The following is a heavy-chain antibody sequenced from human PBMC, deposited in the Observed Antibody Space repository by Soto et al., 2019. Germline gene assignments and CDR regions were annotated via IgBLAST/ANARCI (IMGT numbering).Heavy chain of an antibody. V-gene: IGHV3-74*03. Sequence: EVQLVESGGGLVQPGGSLRLSCAASGFTFSDYWMHWVRQAPGKGLVWVSQIKGDGSNIKYADSVKGRFTISRDNAKNTMHLRVTSQRAEGTAVFYCARDNRGRSRFEYWGQGNLDTVAS. CDR3: ARDNRGRSRFEY. J-gene: IGHJ4*02. D-gene: IGHD5-12*01. CDR1: GFTFSDYW. CDR2: IKGDGSNI.